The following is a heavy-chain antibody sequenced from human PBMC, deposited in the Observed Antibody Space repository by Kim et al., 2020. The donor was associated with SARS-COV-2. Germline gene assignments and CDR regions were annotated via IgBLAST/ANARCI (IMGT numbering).Heavy chain of an antibody. D-gene: IGHD3-16*01. CDR1: GGSFSGYY. CDR2: INHSGST. CDR3: ARGYSVGDYYYGMDV. J-gene: IGHJ6*02. V-gene: IGHV4-34*01. Sequence: SETLSLTCAVYGGSFSGYYWSWIRQPPGKGLEWIGEINHSGSTNYNPSLKSRVTISVDTSKTQFSLKVSSVTAADTAVYYCARGYSVGDYYYGMDVWGQGTTVTVSS.